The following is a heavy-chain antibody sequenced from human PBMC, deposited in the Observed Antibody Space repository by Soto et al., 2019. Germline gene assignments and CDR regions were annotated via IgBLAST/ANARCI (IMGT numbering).Heavy chain of an antibody. V-gene: IGHV1-69*13. CDR2: IIPIFGTA. CDR1: GGTFSSYA. CDR3: ARGPREGPGDY. Sequence: SVKVSFKASGGTFSSYAISWVRQAPGQGLEWMGGIIPIFGTANYAQKFQGRVTITADESTSTAYMELSSLRSEDTGVYYCARGPREGPGDYWGQGTLVTVSS. D-gene: IGHD1-26*01. J-gene: IGHJ4*02.